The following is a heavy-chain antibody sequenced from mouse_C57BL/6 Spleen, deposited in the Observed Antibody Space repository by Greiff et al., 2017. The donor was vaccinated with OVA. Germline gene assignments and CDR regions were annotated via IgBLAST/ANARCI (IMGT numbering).Heavy chain of an antibody. Sequence: QVQLQQPGAELVKPGASVKLSCKASGYTFTSYWMHWVKQRPGRGLEWIGRIDPNSGGTKYNEQFKSKATLTVDKPSSTAYMQLSSLTSEDTAVYYCARETVVADDYAMDYWGQGTSVTVSS. CDR1: GYTFTSYW. J-gene: IGHJ4*01. CDR3: ARETVVADDYAMDY. V-gene: IGHV1-72*01. CDR2: IDPNSGGT. D-gene: IGHD1-1*01.